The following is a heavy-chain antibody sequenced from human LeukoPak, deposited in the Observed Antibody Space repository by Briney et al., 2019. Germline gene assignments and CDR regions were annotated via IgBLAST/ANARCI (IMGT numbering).Heavy chain of an antibody. J-gene: IGHJ4*02. CDR1: GGSISSGSYY. V-gene: IGHV4-61*02. CDR2: IYTSGST. D-gene: IGHD5-24*01. CDR3: ARGPNTMATMGFDY. Sequence: SQTLSLTCTVSGGSISSGSYYWSWIRQPAGKGLEWIGRIYTSGSTNYDPSLKSRVTISVDTSKNQFSLKLSSVTAADTAVYYCARGPNTMATMGFDYWGQGTLVTVSS.